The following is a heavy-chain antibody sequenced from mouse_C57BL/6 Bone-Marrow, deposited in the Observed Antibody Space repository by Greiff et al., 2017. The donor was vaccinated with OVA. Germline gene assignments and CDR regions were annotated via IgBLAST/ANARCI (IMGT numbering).Heavy chain of an antibody. J-gene: IGHJ2*01. CDR2: IHPNSGST. D-gene: IGHD1-1*01. CDR1: GYTFTSYW. Sequence: VQLQQPGAELVKPGASVKLSCKASGYTFTSYWMHWVKQRPGQGLEWIGMIHPNSGSTNYNEKFKSKATLTVDKSSSTAYMQLSSLTSEDSAVYYCARGGVTTVVPLFDYWGQGTTLTVSS. V-gene: IGHV1-64*01. CDR3: ARGGVTTVVPLFDY.